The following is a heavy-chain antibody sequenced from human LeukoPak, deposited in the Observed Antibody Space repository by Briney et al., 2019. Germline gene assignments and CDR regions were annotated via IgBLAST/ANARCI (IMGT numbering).Heavy chain of an antibody. Sequence: GGSLRLSCAASGFTFSIYAMSWVRQAPGKGLEWVSAISGSGGSTYYADSVKGRFTISRDNSKNTLYLQMNSLRAEDTAVYYCAKHFGTGYYNPSDYWGQGTLVTVSS. CDR3: AKHFGTGYYNPSDY. CDR2: ISGSGGST. V-gene: IGHV3-23*01. D-gene: IGHD3-9*01. CDR1: GFTFSIYA. J-gene: IGHJ4*02.